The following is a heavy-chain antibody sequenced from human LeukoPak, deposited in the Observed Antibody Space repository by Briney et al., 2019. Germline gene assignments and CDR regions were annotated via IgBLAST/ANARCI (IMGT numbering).Heavy chain of an antibody. V-gene: IGHV3-7*01. CDR3: ARNGAPVVTAITPYYYYMDV. J-gene: IGHJ6*03. CDR1: GFTFSSYR. CDR2: IKQDGSEK. D-gene: IGHD2-21*02. Sequence: GGSLRLSCAASGFTFSSYRMSWVRQAPGKGLEWVANIKQDGSEKYYVDSVKGRFTISRDNAKNSLYLQMNSLRAEDTAVYYCARNGAPVVTAITPYYYYMDVWGKGTTVTVSS.